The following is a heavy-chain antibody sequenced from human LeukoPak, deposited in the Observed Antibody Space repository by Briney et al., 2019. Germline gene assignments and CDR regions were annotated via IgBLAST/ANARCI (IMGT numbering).Heavy chain of an antibody. CDR2: IIPIFGTA. CDR1: GYTFTGYY. V-gene: IGHV1-69*13. Sequence: GASVKVSCKASGYTFTGYYIYWVRQAPGQGLEWMGGIIPIFGTANYAQKFQGRITITADESTSTAYMELSSLRSEDTAVYYCATPDRHVSNTAMVTWGQGTLVTVSS. J-gene: IGHJ4*02. CDR3: ATPDRHVSNTAMVT. D-gene: IGHD5-18*01.